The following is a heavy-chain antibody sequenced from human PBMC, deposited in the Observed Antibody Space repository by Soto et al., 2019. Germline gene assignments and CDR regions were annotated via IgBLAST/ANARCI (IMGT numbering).Heavy chain of an antibody. CDR3: ARADVDIVATRVXY. D-gene: IGHD5-12*01. J-gene: IGHJ4*02. CDR1: GYTFTSYV. CDR2: ISAYNGNT. Sequence: ASVKVSCKASGYTFTSYVISWVRQAPGQGLEWMGWISAYNGNTNYAQKLQGRVTMTTDTSTSTAYMELRSLRSDDTAVYYCARADVDIVATRVXYWGQGTLVXVSS. V-gene: IGHV1-18*01.